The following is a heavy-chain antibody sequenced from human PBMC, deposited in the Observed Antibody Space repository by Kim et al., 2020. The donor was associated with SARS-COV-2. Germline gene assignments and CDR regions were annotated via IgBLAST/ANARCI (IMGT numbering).Heavy chain of an antibody. V-gene: IGHV4-30-2*01. D-gene: IGHD4-17*01. Sequence: YSNPSLKSRVTISVDRSKNQFSLKLSSVTAADTAVYYCARASYAPYYFDYWGQGTLVTVSS. CDR3: ARASYAPYYFDY. J-gene: IGHJ4*02.